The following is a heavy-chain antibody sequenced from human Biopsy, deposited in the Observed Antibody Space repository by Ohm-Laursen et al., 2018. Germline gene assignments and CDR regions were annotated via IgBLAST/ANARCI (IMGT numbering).Heavy chain of an antibody. J-gene: IGHJ6*02. V-gene: IGHV3-43*01. CDR1: GFTFDDYT. Sequence: SLRLSCAASGFTFDDYTMHWVRQIPGKGLEWVSLISWDGSRTYYADSVRGRFTISRDNAKNCLYLQMNSLRTQDTALYYCARDGGVSYFGLDVWGLGTTATASS. CDR2: ISWDGSRT. D-gene: IGHD3-16*01. CDR3: ARDGGVSYFGLDV.